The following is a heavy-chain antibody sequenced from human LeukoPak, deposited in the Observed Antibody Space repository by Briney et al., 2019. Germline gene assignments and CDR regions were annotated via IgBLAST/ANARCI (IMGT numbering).Heavy chain of an antibody. Sequence: PLETLSLTCTVSDGPMRTYNWNWIRQPPGKGLEWIAYVDYSGNTDHNPSFESRVTISVDTSKNQFSLKLSSVTAADTAVYYCARSFGYFDNWGQGTLVTVSS. V-gene: IGHV4-59*01. CDR1: DGPMRTYN. CDR2: VDYSGNT. CDR3: ARSFGYFDN. J-gene: IGHJ4*02. D-gene: IGHD2-15*01.